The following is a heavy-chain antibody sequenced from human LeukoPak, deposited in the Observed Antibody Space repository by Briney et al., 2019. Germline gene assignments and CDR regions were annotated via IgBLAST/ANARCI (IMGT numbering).Heavy chain of an antibody. J-gene: IGHJ4*02. CDR1: GGSFSGYY. CDR3: ARRVSTMIVVVIGVFDY. V-gene: IGHV4-34*01. CDR2: INHSGST. Sequence: SETLSLTCAVYGGSFSGYYWSWIRQPPGKGLEWIGEINHSGSTNYNPSLKSRVTISVDTSKNQFSLKLSSVTAADTAVYYCARRVSTMIVVVIGVFDYWGQGALVTVSS. D-gene: IGHD3-22*01.